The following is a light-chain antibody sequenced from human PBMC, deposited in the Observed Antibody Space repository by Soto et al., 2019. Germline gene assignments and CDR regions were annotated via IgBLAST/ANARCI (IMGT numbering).Light chain of an antibody. V-gene: IGKV3-20*01. CDR2: AAS. J-gene: IGKJ2*01. CDR1: QSVSSNN. CDR3: QQYGSSPGT. Sequence: EIVLTQSPGTLSLSPGERDTLSCRASQSVSSNNLDWYQLKPGQPPRLLIYAASSRATGIPDRFSGSGSGTDFSLTISRLEPEDVAVYFCQQYGSSPGTFGQGTKLEIK.